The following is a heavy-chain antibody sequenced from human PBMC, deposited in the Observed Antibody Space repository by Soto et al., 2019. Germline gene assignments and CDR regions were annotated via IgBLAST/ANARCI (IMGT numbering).Heavy chain of an antibody. Sequence: PSETLSLTCAVYGGSFSDHYWSWIRQPPGKGLEWIGEINHSANTHYNPSLKSRVTMSVDTSKNQFSLKLSSVTATDTAVYYCARGRGNYVSGSWRGIRSASIDYWGQGTLVTVSS. D-gene: IGHD3-16*01. CDR2: INHSANT. CDR3: ARGRGNYVSGSWRGIRSASIDY. CDR1: GGSFSDHY. J-gene: IGHJ4*02. V-gene: IGHV4-34*01.